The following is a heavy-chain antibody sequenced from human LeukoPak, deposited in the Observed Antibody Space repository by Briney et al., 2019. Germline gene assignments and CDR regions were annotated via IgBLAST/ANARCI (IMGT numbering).Heavy chain of an antibody. D-gene: IGHD3-22*01. CDR2: ISGSGGST. Sequence: PGGSLRLSCAASGFTFSSYAMSWVRQAPGKGLEWVSAISGSGGSTYYADSVKGRFTISRDNSKNTLYLQMNSLRAEDTAVYYCAKGENYYDSSGYSHYWGQGTLVTVSS. CDR1: GFTFSSYA. CDR3: AKGENYYDSSGYSHY. V-gene: IGHV3-23*01. J-gene: IGHJ4*02.